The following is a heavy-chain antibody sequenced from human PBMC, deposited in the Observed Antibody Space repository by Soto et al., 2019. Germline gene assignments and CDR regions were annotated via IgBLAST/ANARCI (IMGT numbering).Heavy chain of an antibody. CDR1: GGTLSSYV. CDR2: IIPIFGTA. V-gene: IGHV1-69*01. D-gene: IGHD2-15*01. CDR3: AREGVGGGWFNA. J-gene: IGHJ5*02. Sequence: QVQLVQSGAEVKKPGSSVKVSCKASGGTLSSYVINWVRQAPRQGLEWMGDIIPIFGTAKYAQKFQGRVTIIADESTGTAYMELSSLKSEDTAVYYCAREGVGGGWFNAWGQGTLVTVSS.